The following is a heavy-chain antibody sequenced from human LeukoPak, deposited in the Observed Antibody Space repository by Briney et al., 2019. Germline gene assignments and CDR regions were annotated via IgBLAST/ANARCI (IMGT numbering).Heavy chain of an antibody. J-gene: IGHJ4*02. V-gene: IGHV3-23*01. CDR3: AKDDDYYDSSGYYVYLDY. CDR2: ISGSGGST. D-gene: IGHD3-22*01. Sequence: GGSLRLSCAASGFTFSTYAMTWVRQAPGKGLEWVSLISGSGGSTYYADSVKGRFTISRDNSKNTLYLQMNSLRAEDTAVYYCAKDDDYYDSSGYYVYLDYWGQGTLVTVSS. CDR1: GFTFSTYA.